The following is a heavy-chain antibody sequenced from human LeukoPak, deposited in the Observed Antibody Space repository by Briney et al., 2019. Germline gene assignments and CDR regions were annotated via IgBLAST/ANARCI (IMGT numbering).Heavy chain of an antibody. V-gene: IGHV3-33*01. CDR2: IWNDGSNK. D-gene: IGHD7-27*01. J-gene: IGHJ3*02. Sequence: GGSLRLSCAASGFTFSSYVMHWVRQAPGRGLEWVAVIWNDGSNKYFADSVKGRFTISRDSSKNTLYLQMNSLRAEDTAVYYCASATGDNDAFDIWGQGTMVTVSS. CDR1: GFTFSSYV. CDR3: ASATGDNDAFDI.